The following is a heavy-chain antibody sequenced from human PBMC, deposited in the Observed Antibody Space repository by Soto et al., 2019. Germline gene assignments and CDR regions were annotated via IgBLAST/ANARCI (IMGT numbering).Heavy chain of an antibody. CDR1: GGSFSGYH. CDR3: ARGRKLVTVAGDRAVYAYWFDP. J-gene: IGHJ5*02. V-gene: IGHV4-34*01. Sequence: QVQLQQWGAGLLKPSETLSLTCAVYGGSFSGYHWIWIRQPPGKGLEWIGEINHSGSTGYNPSLKGRVTISLDTSKNQFSLKLGSVTAADTAVYYCARGRKLVTVAGDRAVYAYWFDPWGQGTLVTVSS. CDR2: INHSGST. D-gene: IGHD6-19*01.